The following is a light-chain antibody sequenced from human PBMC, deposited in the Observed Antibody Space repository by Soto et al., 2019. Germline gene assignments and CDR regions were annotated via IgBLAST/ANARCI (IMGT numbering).Light chain of an antibody. V-gene: IGLV1-40*01. Sequence: LTQPPSVSGAPGQRVTISCTGSSSNIGAGYDVHWYRQLPGTAPKLLIYGNSNRPSGVPDRFSGSKSGTSASLAITGLQAEDEADYFCCSYAGSNNLGVVFGGGTKLTVL. CDR3: CSYAGSNNLGVV. J-gene: IGLJ2*01. CDR1: SSNIGAGYD. CDR2: GNS.